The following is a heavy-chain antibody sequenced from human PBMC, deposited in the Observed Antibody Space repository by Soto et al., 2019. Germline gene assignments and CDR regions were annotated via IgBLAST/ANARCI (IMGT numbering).Heavy chain of an antibody. CDR3: VKDGIRGIHIDK. V-gene: IGHV3-23*01. Sequence: HPGWSLRLSCTSSVFTLISYPMSWVRQTPGKGLQWVASVSVDPGNTYYADSVKGRFTISRDNSIYTLYLQMNNVTAEDTAIYYCVKDGIRGIHIDKWGQGTLVTVSS. J-gene: IGHJ4*02. CDR2: VSVDPGNT. CDR1: VFTLISYP.